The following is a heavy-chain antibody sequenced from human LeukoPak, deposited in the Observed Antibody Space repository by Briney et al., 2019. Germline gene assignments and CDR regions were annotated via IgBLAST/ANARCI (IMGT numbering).Heavy chain of an antibody. CDR1: GGSISSYY. CDR2: IYTSGST. V-gene: IGHV4-4*09. Sequence: PSETLSLTCTVSGGSISSYYWSWIRQPPGKGLEWIGYIYTSGSTNYNPSLKSRVTISVDTSKNQYSLKLSSVTAADTAVYYCARLGDSSGYSLFDYWGQGTLVTVSS. J-gene: IGHJ4*02. CDR3: ARLGDSSGYSLFDY. D-gene: IGHD3-22*01.